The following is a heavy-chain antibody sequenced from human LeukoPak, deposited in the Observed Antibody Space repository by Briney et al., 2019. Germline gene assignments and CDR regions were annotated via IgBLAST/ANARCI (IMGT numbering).Heavy chain of an antibody. Sequence: GSSVKVSCKASGGTFSSYAISWVRQAPGQGLEWMGGIIPIFGTANYAQKFQGRVTITADESTSTAYMELSRLRSEDTAVYYCAMFPYYYYYYMDVWGKGTTVTVSS. CDR1: GGTFSSYA. CDR2: IIPIFGTA. V-gene: IGHV1-69*01. CDR3: AMFPYYYYYYMDV. D-gene: IGHD3-10*02. J-gene: IGHJ6*03.